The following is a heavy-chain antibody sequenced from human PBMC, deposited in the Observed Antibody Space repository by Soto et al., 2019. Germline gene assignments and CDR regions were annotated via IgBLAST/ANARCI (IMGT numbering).Heavy chain of an antibody. V-gene: IGHV4-31*03. D-gene: IGHD3-10*01. J-gene: IGHJ4*02. CDR3: ARDHHYGSGSYYHSLFDY. CDR1: GGSISSDAYY. CDR2: IYYSGST. Sequence: QVQLQESGPGLVKPSQTLSLTCTVSGGSISSDAYYWPWIRQHPGKGLEWIGYIYYSGSTYYNPSLKSRVTISVDTSKNQFSLKLSSVTAADTAMYYCARDHHYGSGSYYHSLFDYWGQGTLVTVSS.